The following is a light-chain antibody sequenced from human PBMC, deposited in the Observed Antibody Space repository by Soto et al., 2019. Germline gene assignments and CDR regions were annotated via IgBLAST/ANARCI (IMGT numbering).Light chain of an antibody. Sequence: QSALTQPASVSGSPGPSITISCTGSSSDVGDNNDVYWYQQHPGKAHKLMIYDVNNRPLGISIRFSGSKSGNTASLTISGLQAEDEGDYYCSSYTSTKSLVVFGGGTKLTV. CDR1: SSDVGDNND. CDR2: DVN. CDR3: SSYTSTKSLVV. J-gene: IGLJ2*01. V-gene: IGLV2-14*03.